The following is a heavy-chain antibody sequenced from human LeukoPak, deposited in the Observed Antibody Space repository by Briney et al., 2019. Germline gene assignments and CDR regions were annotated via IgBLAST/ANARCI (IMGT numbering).Heavy chain of an antibody. CDR3: TTTSEVVYDAFDI. Sequence: GGSLRLSCAASGLTFSDSAMHWVRQASGKGLEWVGRVRNKANNYATAYAASVRGRFTISRDDSNNTAYLQMNSLKTEDTAFYYCTTTSEVVYDAFDIWGQGTMVTLSS. CDR1: GLTFSDSA. V-gene: IGHV3-73*01. J-gene: IGHJ3*02. CDR2: VRNKANNYAT. D-gene: IGHD2-15*01.